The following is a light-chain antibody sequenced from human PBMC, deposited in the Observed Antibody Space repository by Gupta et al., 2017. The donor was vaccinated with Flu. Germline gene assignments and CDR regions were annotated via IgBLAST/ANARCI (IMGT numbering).Light chain of an antibody. CDR2: DNT. J-gene: IGLJ3*02. CDR3: GTWARRLSIGL. Sequence: QKVPGIAPRLLIYDNTTRPSGLPDRFSGSKSGTSATLGITGLQTGDEANSSCGTWARRLSIGLFGGGTKLTVL. V-gene: IGLV1-51*01.